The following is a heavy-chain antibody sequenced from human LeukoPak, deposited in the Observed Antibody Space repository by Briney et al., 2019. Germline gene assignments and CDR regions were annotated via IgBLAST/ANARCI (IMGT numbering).Heavy chain of an antibody. Sequence: SETLSLTCSVSGVSISTYYWIWIRQPPGKGLEWIGTIYYSGSTYYNPSLKSRVTISVDTSKNQFSLKLRSVTAADTAVYYCATRTSSGGYFDYWGQGTLVTVSS. CDR3: ATRTSSGGYFDY. CDR1: GVSISTYY. CDR2: IYYSGST. J-gene: IGHJ4*02. V-gene: IGHV4-39*01. D-gene: IGHD2-2*01.